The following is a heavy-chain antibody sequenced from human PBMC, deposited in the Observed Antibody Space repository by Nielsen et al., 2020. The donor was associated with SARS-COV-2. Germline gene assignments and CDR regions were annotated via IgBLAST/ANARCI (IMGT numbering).Heavy chain of an antibody. CDR1: GFTFDDYA. D-gene: IGHD3-10*01. J-gene: IGHJ4*02. CDR3: AKDLGGYFDY. CDR2: ISWNSGSI. V-gene: IGHV3-9*01. Sequence: GRSLRLSCAASGFTFDDYAMHWVRQAPGKGLEWVSGISWNSGSIGYADSVKGRFTISRDNSKNTLYLQMNSLRAEDTAVYYCAKDLGGYFDYWGQGTLVTVSS.